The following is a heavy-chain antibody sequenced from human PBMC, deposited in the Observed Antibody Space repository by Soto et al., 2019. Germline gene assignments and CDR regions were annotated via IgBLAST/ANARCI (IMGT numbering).Heavy chain of an antibody. CDR1: GGSFSGYY. V-gene: IGHV4-34*01. J-gene: IGHJ6*02. CDR3: ARYCSGGSCYSIFRGGYGMDV. D-gene: IGHD2-15*01. Sequence: SETLSLTCAVYGGSFSGYYWSWIRQPPGKGLEWIGEINHSGSTNYNPSLKSRVTISVDASKNQFSLKLSSVTAADTAVYYCARYCSGGSCYSIFRGGYGMDVWGQGTTVTV. CDR2: INHSGST.